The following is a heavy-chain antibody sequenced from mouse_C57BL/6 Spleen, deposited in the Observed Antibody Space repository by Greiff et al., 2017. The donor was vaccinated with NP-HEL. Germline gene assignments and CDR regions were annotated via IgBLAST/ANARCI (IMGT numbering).Heavy chain of an antibody. CDR3: ARLYDDWYFDV. V-gene: IGHV5-6*01. CDR1: GFTFSSYG. Sequence: EVKLVESGGDLVKPGGSLKLSCAASGFTFSSYGMSWVRQTPDKRLEWVATISSGGSYTYYPDSVKGRFTISRDNAKNTLYLQMSSLKSEDTAMYYCARLYDDWYFDVWGTGTTVTVSS. D-gene: IGHD2-12*01. J-gene: IGHJ1*03. CDR2: ISSGGSYT.